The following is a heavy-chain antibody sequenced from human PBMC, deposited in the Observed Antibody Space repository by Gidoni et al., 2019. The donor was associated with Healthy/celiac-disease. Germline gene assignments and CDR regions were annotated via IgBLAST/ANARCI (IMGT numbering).Heavy chain of an antibody. V-gene: IGHV3-7*01. CDR2: IKQDGSEK. Sequence: EVQLVESGGGLVQPGGSLRLSCAASGFTFSSYGMSWVRQAPGKGLEWVANIKQDGSEKYYVDSVKGRFTISRDNAKNSLYLQMNSLRAEDTAVYYCAREGGYIVVVPAARLGAFDIWGQGTMVTVSS. D-gene: IGHD2-2*01. J-gene: IGHJ3*02. CDR3: AREGGYIVVVPAARLGAFDI. CDR1: GFTFSSYG.